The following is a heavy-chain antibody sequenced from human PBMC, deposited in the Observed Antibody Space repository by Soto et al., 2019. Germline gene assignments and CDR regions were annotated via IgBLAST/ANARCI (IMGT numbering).Heavy chain of an antibody. CDR3: AKDISSSWRLTIDY. CDR1: GFTFSSYG. D-gene: IGHD6-13*01. CDR2: ISYDGSNK. V-gene: IGHV3-30*18. J-gene: IGHJ4*02. Sequence: QVQLVESGGGVVQPGRSLRLSCAASGFTFSSYGMHWVRQAPGKGLEWVAVISYDGSNKYYADSVKGRFTISGDNSKNTLYLQMNSLRAEDTAVYYCAKDISSSWRLTIDYWGQGTLVTVSS.